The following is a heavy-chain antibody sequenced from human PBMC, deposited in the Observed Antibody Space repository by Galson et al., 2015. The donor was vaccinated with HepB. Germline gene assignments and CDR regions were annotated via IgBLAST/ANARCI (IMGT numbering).Heavy chain of an antibody. J-gene: IGHJ6*02. Sequence: SVKVSCKASGYTFTSYDISWVRQAPGQGLEWMGRISTYNGNTNYAQKLQGRVTMTTDTSTSTAYMELRSLRSDDTAVYYCARDPGIIDDYFYGMDVWGQGTTVTVSS. D-gene: IGHD1-1*01. CDR2: ISTYNGNT. CDR1: GYTFTSYD. CDR3: ARDPGIIDDYFYGMDV. V-gene: IGHV1-18*04.